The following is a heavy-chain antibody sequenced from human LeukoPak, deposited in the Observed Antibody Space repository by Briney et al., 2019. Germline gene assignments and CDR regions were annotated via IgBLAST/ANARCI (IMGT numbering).Heavy chain of an antibody. V-gene: IGHV4-59*01. CDR3: ARVACSSPSCVYFDR. D-gene: IGHD2-2*01. CDR2: IYGST. Sequence: PSETLSLTCAVSGASTSGYYLSSIRQPPGKGLEWIGYIYGSTNYNPSLKSRVTISLDTSKNKFSLTLSSVTAADTAVYYCARVACSSPSCVYFDRWGEGTLVTVSS. J-gene: IGHJ5*02. CDR1: GASTSGYY.